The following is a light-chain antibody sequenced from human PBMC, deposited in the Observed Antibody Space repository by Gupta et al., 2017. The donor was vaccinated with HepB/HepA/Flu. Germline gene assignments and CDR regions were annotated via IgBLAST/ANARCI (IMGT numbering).Light chain of an antibody. CDR3: QQDNDWPLS. Sequence: EIVLTQSPGTLSLSPGERATLSCRASQNVRRNLAWYQQKPGQPPRLLMYVASTRASNVPARFSGNGSGTDFTLTISSLQSEDFGVYCCQQDNDWPLSFGGGTKVEIK. V-gene: IGKV3-15*01. J-gene: IGKJ4*01. CDR1: QNVRRN. CDR2: VAS.